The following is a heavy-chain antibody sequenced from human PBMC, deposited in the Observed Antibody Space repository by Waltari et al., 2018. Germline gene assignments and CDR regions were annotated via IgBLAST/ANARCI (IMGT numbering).Heavy chain of an antibody. CDR3: ARDSGSYSKGFDY. CDR2: IYYSGST. D-gene: IGHD1-26*01. J-gene: IGHJ4*02. V-gene: IGHV4-39*07. Sequence: QVQLVESGPGLVKPSETLSLTCTVSGGSISSSSYYWGWIRQPPGKGLEWIGSIYYSGSTYYNPSLKSRVTISVDTSKNQFSLKLSSVTAADTAVYYCARDSGSYSKGFDYWGQGTLVTVSS. CDR1: GGSISSSSYY.